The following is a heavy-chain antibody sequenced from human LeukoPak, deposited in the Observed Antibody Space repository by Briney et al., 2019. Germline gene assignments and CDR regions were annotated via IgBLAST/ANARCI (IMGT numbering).Heavy chain of an antibody. J-gene: IGHJ4*02. CDR3: ATFVAVALDY. CDR1: GFTFSSYW. Sequence: GGSLRLSCAASGFTFSSYWMTWVRQTPEKGLEWVAGIDGNSRRTYYADSVKGRFTISRDNAKNSLYLQMNSLRVEDTAVYYCATFVAVALDYWGRGTLVTVSS. CDR2: IDGNSRRT. V-gene: IGHV3-48*04. D-gene: IGHD6-19*01.